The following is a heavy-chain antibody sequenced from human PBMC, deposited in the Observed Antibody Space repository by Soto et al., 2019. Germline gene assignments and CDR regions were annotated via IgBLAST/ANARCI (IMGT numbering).Heavy chain of an antibody. Sequence: SYTLSHTSRSSVSSNTNLYSSWFRQPQGQGLAWIGYIHHSGSTSYNPSLKSRVTMSVDTSKNQFSLKVNSVTAADTALYYCARQGFGQLHGLVDVWGPGTTVTVSS. D-gene: IGHD3-10*01. V-gene: IGHV4-59*08. CDR2: IHHSGST. J-gene: IGHJ6*02. CDR1: VSSNTNLY. CDR3: ARQGFGQLHGLVDV.